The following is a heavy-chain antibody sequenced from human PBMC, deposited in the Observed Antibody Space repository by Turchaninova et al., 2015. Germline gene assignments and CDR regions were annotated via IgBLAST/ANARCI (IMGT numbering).Heavy chain of an antibody. D-gene: IGHD6-13*01. J-gene: IGHJ4*02. CDR1: GGSISSYY. Sequence: QVQLQESGPGLVKPSETLSLTCTVSGGSISSYYWRWIRQPPGKGLEWIGYISYSGSTNYNPSLKSRVTISVDTSKNQFSLKLSSVTATDTAVYYCARLRGSSWYFDFWGQGTLVTVSS. CDR2: ISYSGST. V-gene: IGHV4-59*08. CDR3: ARLRGSSWYFDF.